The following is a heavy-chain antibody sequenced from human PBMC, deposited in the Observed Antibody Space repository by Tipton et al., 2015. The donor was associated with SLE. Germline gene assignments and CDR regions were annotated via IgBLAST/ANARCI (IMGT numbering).Heavy chain of an antibody. D-gene: IGHD3-16*01. CDR2: IYKNGSP. Sequence: LACTVSRGSISSGSYYWSWVRQHPGKGLEWIGYIYKNGSPYYNPSLKSRLTFSLDTSESQFSLRLTSVTAADTAVYYCARVGGAANFDSWGQGTLVTVSS. CDR3: ARVGGAANFDS. CDR1: RGSISSGSYY. J-gene: IGHJ4*02. V-gene: IGHV4-31*03.